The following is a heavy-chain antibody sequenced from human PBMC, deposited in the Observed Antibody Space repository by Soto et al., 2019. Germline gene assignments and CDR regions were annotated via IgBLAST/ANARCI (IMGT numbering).Heavy chain of an antibody. CDR2: IYPGDSDT. J-gene: IGHJ6*02. V-gene: IGHV5-51*01. CDR3: AGHILGYCSSTSCYPNTFYYGMDV. CDR1: GYSFTSYW. D-gene: IGHD2-2*01. Sequence: GESLKISCKGSGYSFTSYWIGWVRQMPGKGLEWMGIIYPGDSDTRYSPSFQGQVTISADKSISTAYLQWSSLKASDTAMYYCAGHILGYCSSTSCYPNTFYYGMDVWGQGTTVTVSS.